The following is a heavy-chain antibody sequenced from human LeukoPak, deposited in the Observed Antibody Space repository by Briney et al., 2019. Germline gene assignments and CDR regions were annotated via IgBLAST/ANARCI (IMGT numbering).Heavy chain of an antibody. CDR1: GYTFTSYY. Sequence: AASVKVSCKASGYTFTSYYIQWVRQAPGQGLEWMGIINPSGGSTSYTQKFQGRITMTRDTSTSTVYMELSSLRYEDTAVYYCARGAQFGDKGSFDYWGQGTLVTVSS. CDR2: INPSGGST. D-gene: IGHD4-17*01. J-gene: IGHJ4*02. V-gene: IGHV1-46*01. CDR3: ARGAQFGDKGSFDY.